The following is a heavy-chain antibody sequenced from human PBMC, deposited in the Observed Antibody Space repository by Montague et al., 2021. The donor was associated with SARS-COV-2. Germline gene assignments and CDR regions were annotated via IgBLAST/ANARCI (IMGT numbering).Heavy chain of an antibody. Sequence: SLRLSCAASGFIVIHNYMSWVRQAPGKGLAWVSLIYRGGNTYYGDSVQGRFTISRDNSKNILYLHMNSLRAEDTALYYCARDPYGMDVWGQGTTVTVSS. J-gene: IGHJ6*02. CDR2: IYRGGNT. CDR3: ARDPYGMDV. V-gene: IGHV3-66*01. CDR1: GFIVIHNY.